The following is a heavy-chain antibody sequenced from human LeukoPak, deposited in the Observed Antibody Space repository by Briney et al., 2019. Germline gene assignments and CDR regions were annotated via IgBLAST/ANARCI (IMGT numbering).Heavy chain of an antibody. CDR1: GFTFSNAW. CDR3: TTEGVLTENNFDL. D-gene: IGHD2-21*02. Sequence: PGGSLRLSCAASGFTFSNAWMSWVRQAPGKGLEWVGRIKSKAVGGATDYAAPVKGRFTISRDDSKNTLYLQMNSLKTEDTAVYYCTTEGVLTENNFDLWGQETRVTVSS. CDR2: IKSKAVGGAT. J-gene: IGHJ4*02. V-gene: IGHV3-15*01.